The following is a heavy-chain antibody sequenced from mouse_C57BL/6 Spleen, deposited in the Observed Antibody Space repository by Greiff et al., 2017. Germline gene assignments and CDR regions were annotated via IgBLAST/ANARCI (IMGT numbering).Heavy chain of an antibody. V-gene: IGHV1-63*01. CDR2: LYPGGGYT. J-gene: IGHJ3*01. Sequence: QVQLQQSGAELVRPGTSVKMSCKASGYTFTNYWIGWAKQRPGHGLEWIGDLYPGGGYTNSNEKFKGKATLTAEKSSSTAYMQFSSLTSEDSAIFYGARGGLYDGYYRCAYWGQGTLVTVSA. D-gene: IGHD2-3*01. CDR3: ARGGLYDGYYRCAY. CDR1: GYTFTNYW.